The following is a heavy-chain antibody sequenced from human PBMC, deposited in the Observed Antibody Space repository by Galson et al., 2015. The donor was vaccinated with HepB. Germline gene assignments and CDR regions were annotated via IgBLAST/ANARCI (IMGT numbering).Heavy chain of an antibody. V-gene: IGHV3-30*03. CDR1: GFTFSSYS. CDR3: ARDPRAGTHIAAARNWFDP. J-gene: IGHJ5*02. D-gene: IGHD6-13*01. CDR2: ISYDGSNK. Sequence: SLRLSCAASGFTFSSYSMNWVRQAPGKGLEWVAVISYDGSNKYYADSVKGRFTISRDNSKNTLYLQMNSLRAEDTAVYYCARDPRAGTHIAAARNWFDPWGQGTLVTVSS.